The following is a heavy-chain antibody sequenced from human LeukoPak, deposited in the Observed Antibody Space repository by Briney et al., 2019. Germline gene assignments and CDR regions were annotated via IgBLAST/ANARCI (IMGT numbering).Heavy chain of an antibody. CDR1: GGSISSSSYY. CDR3: ARLQSSGWYGGNWFDP. D-gene: IGHD6-19*01. Sequence: PSEALSLTCTVSGGSISSSSYYWGWIRQPPGKGLEWIGSIYYSGSTYYNPSLKSRVNISVDTSKNQFSLKLSSVTAADTAVYYCARLQSSGWYGGNWFDPWGQGTLVTVSS. V-gene: IGHV4-39*01. J-gene: IGHJ5*02. CDR2: IYYSGST.